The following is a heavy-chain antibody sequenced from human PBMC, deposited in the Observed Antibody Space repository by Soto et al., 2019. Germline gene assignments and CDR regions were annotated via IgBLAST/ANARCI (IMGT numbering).Heavy chain of an antibody. D-gene: IGHD4-17*01. Sequence: QVQLVESGGGVVQPGRSLSLSCAASGFTFSSYAMHWVRQAPGKGLEWVAVISYDGSNKYYADSVKGRFTISRDNSKNTLYLQMNSLRAEDTAVYYCARDSLTTVTTLSYWGQGTLVTVSS. CDR1: GFTFSSYA. V-gene: IGHV3-30-3*01. CDR3: ARDSLTTVTTLSY. J-gene: IGHJ4*02. CDR2: ISYDGSNK.